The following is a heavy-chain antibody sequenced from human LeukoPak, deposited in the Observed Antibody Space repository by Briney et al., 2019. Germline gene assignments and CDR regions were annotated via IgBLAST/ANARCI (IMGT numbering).Heavy chain of an antibody. CDR3: ARAVTYFYGSVTYDWFES. D-gene: IGHD3-10*01. J-gene: IGHJ5*01. Sequence: SQTLSLTCAISGDSVSSNSAAWNWIRQSPSRGLEWLGRTYYRSKWYNDYAVSVKSRITINPDTSKNQFSLQLNSVTPEDTAVYYCARAVTYFYGSVTYDWFESWGQGTLATVSS. V-gene: IGHV6-1*01. CDR2: TYYRSKWYN. CDR1: GDSVSSNSAA.